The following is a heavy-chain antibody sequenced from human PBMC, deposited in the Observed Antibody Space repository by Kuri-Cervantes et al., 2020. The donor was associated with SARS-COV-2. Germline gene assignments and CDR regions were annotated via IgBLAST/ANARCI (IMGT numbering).Heavy chain of an antibody. D-gene: IGHD1-26*01. CDR2: ISYDGSNK. CDR1: GFTFSSYA. J-gene: IGHJ6*02. CDR3: ARKWELDYYYYGMDV. V-gene: IGHV3-30-3*01. Sequence: LSLTCAASGFTFSSYAMHWVRQAPGKGLEWVAVISYDGSNKYYADSVKGRFTISRDNSKNTLYLQMNSLRAEDTAVYYCARKWELDYYYYGMDVWGQGTTVTVSS.